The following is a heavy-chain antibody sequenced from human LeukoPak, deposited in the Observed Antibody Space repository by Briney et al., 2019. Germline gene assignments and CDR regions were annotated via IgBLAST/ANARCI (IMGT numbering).Heavy chain of an antibody. CDR3: ARDVRGYTGYDLAFADY. CDR1: GFIFRSYA. CDR2: ISYDGINK. D-gene: IGHD5-12*01. J-gene: IGHJ4*02. V-gene: IGHV3-30-3*01. Sequence: PGGSLRLSCAASGFIFRSYAMHWVRQAPGKGLEWVAVISYDGINKYFADSVKGRFTISRDNSKKTLYLQMNSLRVEDTAVYHCARDVRGYTGYDLAFADYWGQGTLVTVSS.